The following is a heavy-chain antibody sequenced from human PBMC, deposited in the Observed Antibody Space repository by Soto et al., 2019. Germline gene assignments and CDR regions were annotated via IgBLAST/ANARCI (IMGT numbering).Heavy chain of an antibody. Sequence: GQSMKISCKGSGYTFSYWWMGCVRQLHGQGLEWMGIIYPGDHETRYSPSFLGKVTISAEKSINTASLQWSSLEASDSAFYFCARSPRSSPYFDYWGQGTPVTVSS. CDR3: ARSPRSSPYFDY. CDR1: GYTFSYWW. J-gene: IGHJ4*02. CDR2: IYPGDHET. V-gene: IGHV5-51*01. D-gene: IGHD6-13*01.